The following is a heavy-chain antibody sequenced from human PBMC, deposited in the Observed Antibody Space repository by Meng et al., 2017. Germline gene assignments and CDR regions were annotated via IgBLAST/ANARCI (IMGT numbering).Heavy chain of an antibody. CDR1: GFTFRNDW. CDR3: ARSDWFDP. J-gene: IGHJ5*02. V-gene: IGHV3-74*01. CDR2: IKPDGTMP. Sequence: EVQVVGSWGVLVQVGVSMSLSGTASGFTFRNDWMHGVRQAPGKGLVGVSRIKPDGTMPVYADSVKGRFTISRDNAKNTLYLQMNSLRSDDTAVYYCARSDWFDPWGQGTLVTVSS.